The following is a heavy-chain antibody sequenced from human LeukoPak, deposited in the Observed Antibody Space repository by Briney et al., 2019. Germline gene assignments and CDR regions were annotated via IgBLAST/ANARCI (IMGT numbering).Heavy chain of an antibody. CDR1: GYTFTSYG. CDR2: ISAYNGNT. J-gene: IGHJ4*02. V-gene: IGHV1-18*01. CDR3: ATGTHSSSWPYFDY. Sequence: GASVKVSCKASGYTFTSYGISWVRQAPGQGLEWMGWISAYNGNTNYAQKLQGRVTMTTDTSTSTAYMELRSLTSEDTAVYYCATGTHSSSWPYFDYWGQGTLVTVSS. D-gene: IGHD6-13*01.